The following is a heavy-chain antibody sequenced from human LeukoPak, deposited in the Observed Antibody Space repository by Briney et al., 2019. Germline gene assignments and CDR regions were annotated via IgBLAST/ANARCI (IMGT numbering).Heavy chain of an antibody. Sequence: GASVKVSCNSSGYTFTGYYMHWVRQAPGQGLEWMGWINPNSGGTHYAQKFQGRVTMTRDTSINTAYMELSSLRSDDTAVYYCARVGYCSSTSCLPSFDPWGQGTLVTVSS. CDR1: GYTFTGYY. CDR3: ARVGYCSSTSCLPSFDP. V-gene: IGHV1-2*02. D-gene: IGHD2-2*01. CDR2: INPNSGGT. J-gene: IGHJ5*02.